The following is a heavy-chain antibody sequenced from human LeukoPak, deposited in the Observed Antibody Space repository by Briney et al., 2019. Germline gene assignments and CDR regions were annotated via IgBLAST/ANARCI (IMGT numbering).Heavy chain of an antibody. Sequence: GGSLTLSCAASGFTFSSYAMTWVRQAPGQGLGWVSGNSGSGGSTYYADSVKGRFTISRDNSKNTLYLQMNSLRAEDTAVYYCAKVIVSVDTAIDYWGQGTLVTVSS. J-gene: IGHJ4*02. CDR3: AKVIVSVDTAIDY. D-gene: IGHD5-18*01. CDR2: NSGSGGST. V-gene: IGHV3-23*01. CDR1: GFTFSSYA.